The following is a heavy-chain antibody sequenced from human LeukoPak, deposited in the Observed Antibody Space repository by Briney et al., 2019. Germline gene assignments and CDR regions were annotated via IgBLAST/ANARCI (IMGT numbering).Heavy chain of an antibody. Sequence: GGSLRLSCIGSGFPLSDAWMTWVRQAPGQGPEWVGRIKSKGGGGTIDYASPVKGRFIISRDDSQNTLYLQMNSLRTDDTAVYYCSKDLPHTRAWALNYWGQGALVTVSS. V-gene: IGHV3-15*01. CDR3: SKDLPHTRAWALNY. CDR1: GFPLSDAW. J-gene: IGHJ4*02. D-gene: IGHD2-2*01. CDR2: IKSKGGGGTI.